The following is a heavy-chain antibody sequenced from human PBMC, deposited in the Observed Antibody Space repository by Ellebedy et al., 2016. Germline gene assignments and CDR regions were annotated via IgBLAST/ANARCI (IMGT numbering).Heavy chain of an antibody. V-gene: IGHV4-39*07. CDR1: GGSISSSSYY. CDR2: IYYSGST. CDR3: ARGRFMVRGVIIRDD. D-gene: IGHD3-10*01. Sequence: GSLRLXXTVSGGSISSSSYYWGWIRQPPGKGLEWIGSIYYSGSTYYNPSLKSRVTISVDTSKNQFSLKLSSVTAADTAVYYCARGRFMVRGVIIRDDWGQGTLVTVSS. J-gene: IGHJ4*02.